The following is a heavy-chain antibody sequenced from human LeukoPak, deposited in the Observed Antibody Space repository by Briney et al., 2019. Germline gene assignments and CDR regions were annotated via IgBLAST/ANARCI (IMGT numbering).Heavy chain of an antibody. CDR3: ARVSGYTEDY. CDR2: ISSSGNYI. J-gene: IGHJ4*02. V-gene: IGHV3-21*01. CDR1: GLTFSTYS. Sequence: GGSLRLSCAASGLTFSTYSMNWVRQAPGKGLEWVSFISSSGNYIYYADSVKGRFTISRDNAKNSLYLQMNSLRAEDTAVYYCARVSGYTEDYWGQGTLVTVSS. D-gene: IGHD6-13*01.